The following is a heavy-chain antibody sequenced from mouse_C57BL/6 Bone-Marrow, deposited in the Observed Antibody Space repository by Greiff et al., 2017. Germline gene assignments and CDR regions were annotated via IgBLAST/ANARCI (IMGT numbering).Heavy chain of an antibody. V-gene: IGHV1-5*01. J-gene: IGHJ3*01. Sequence: VQLKQSGTVLARPGASVKMSCKTSGYTFTSYWMHWVKQRPGQGLEWIGAIYPGNSDTSYNQKFKGKAKLTAVTSASTAYMELSSLTNEDSAVYYCTRGSIYYYGSSYGFFAYWGQGTLVTVSA. CDR3: TRGSIYYYGSSYGFFAY. CDR1: GYTFTSYW. D-gene: IGHD1-1*01. CDR2: IYPGNSDT.